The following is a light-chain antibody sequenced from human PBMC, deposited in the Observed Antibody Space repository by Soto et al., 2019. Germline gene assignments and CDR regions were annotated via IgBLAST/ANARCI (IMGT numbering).Light chain of an antibody. J-gene: IGLJ3*02. CDR2: DNN. Sequence: QSVLTQPPSVSAAPGQQVTISCSGSGSNIGNNHVSWYQQLPGTAPKLLIYDNNKRPSGISDRFSGSKSGTSATLDITGLQTGDEADYHCAAWDDSLSGVVFGGGTKLTV. CDR3: AAWDDSLSGVV. CDR1: GSNIGNNH. V-gene: IGLV1-51*01.